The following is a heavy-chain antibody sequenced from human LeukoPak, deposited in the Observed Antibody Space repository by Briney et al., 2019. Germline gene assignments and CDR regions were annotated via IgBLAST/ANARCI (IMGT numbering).Heavy chain of an antibody. CDR1: GFSVRDSG. Sequence: PGGSLRLSCAASGFSVRDSGIHWVRQAAGKGREWVGHIKSKASKYLKQYGGSVKGRFTISRDDSRNTAYLQMNSLETEDTAIYYCSRHGPSGTIDDFDVWGQGALDTVSS. D-gene: IGHD1-1*01. CDR2: IKSKASKYLK. V-gene: IGHV3-73*01. J-gene: IGHJ4*02. CDR3: SRHGPSGTIDDFDV.